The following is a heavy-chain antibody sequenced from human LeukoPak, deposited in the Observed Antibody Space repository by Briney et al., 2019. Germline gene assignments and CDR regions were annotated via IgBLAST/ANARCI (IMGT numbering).Heavy chain of an antibody. V-gene: IGHV3-7*04. J-gene: IGHJ4*02. CDR1: GFTFSNYW. CDR3: VRSRYCSVGRCYSDY. Sequence: PGGSLRLSCAASGFTFSNYWMNWVRQAPGKGLEWVANIKLDGSEKYYVDSVEGRFTISRDNAKNSLYLQMNSLRAEDTAVYYCVRSRYCSVGRCYSDYWGQGTLVTVSS. D-gene: IGHD2-15*01. CDR2: IKLDGSEK.